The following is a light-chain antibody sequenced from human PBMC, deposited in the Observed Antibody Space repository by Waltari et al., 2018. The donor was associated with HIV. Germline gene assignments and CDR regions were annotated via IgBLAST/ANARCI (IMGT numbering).Light chain of an antibody. CDR1: SSDVGGYNY. CDR3: SSYTSSSTLV. V-gene: IGLV2-14*01. CDR2: DVS. Sequence: QSALTQPASVSGSPGQSITISCTGTSSDVGGYNYVSWYQQYAGKATKLMIYDVSNRPSGVSNRVSGSKSGNTASLTISGLQAEDEADYYCSSYTSSSTLVFGGGTKLTVL. J-gene: IGLJ2*01.